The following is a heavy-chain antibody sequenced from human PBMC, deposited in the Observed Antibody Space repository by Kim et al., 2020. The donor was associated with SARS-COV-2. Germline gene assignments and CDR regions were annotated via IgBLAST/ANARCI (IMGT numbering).Heavy chain of an antibody. J-gene: IGHJ4*02. D-gene: IGHD2-21*01. CDR3: AKAIVVVPTTAYFNF. V-gene: IGHV3-23*01. Sequence: DPVKGRFTISRDNSKNTLFLHMNSLRADDTAVYFCAKAIVVVPTTAYFNFWGQGTLVTVSS.